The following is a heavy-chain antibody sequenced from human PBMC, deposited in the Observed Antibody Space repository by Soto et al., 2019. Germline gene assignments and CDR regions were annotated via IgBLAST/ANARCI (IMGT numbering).Heavy chain of an antibody. D-gene: IGHD7-27*01. Sequence: GGSLRLSCAASGFTFSSYAMHWVRQAPGKGLEWVAVISYDGSNKYYADSVKGRFTISRDNSKNTLYLQMNSLRAEDTAVYYCARGRTGDSHDAFDIWGQGTMVTVSS. CDR2: ISYDGSNK. J-gene: IGHJ3*02. V-gene: IGHV3-30*04. CDR3: ARGRTGDSHDAFDI. CDR1: GFTFSSYA.